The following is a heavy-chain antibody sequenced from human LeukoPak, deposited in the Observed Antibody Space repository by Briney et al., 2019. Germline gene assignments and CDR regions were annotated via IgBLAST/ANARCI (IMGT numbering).Heavy chain of an antibody. J-gene: IGHJ3*02. V-gene: IGHV4-61*02. CDR3: ARNYDDSGWAFDI. CDR2: IHTRGDT. D-gene: IGHD3-22*01. CDR1: GDSISSGAYF. Sequence: SQTLSLTCTVSGDSISSGAYFWNWIRQPAGKGLEYIGRIHTRGDTDYNPSLKSRVTMSLDTAKNQFSLKLNSVTAADTAVYHCARNYDDSGWAFDIWGQGTMVTVST.